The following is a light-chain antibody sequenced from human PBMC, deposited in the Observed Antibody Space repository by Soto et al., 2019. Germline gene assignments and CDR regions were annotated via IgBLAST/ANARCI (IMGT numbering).Light chain of an antibody. CDR1: QSVGSN. CDR2: GAS. Sequence: DILMTQSPATLSVSPGERATLSCRASQSVGSNLAWYQHKPGQAPRLLIYGASTRATGVPARFSGSGSGTEFTLTISSLQSEDFAVYYCQEYDNWTFGQGTKVDIK. J-gene: IGKJ1*01. CDR3: QEYDNWT. V-gene: IGKV3-15*01.